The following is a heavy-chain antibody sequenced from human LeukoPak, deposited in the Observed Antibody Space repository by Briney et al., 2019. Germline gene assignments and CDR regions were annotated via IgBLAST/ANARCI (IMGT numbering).Heavy chain of an antibody. CDR1: GFTLSNYD. CDR2: IGSTGDT. J-gene: IGHJ4*02. D-gene: IGHD4-17*01. V-gene: IGHV3-13*01. CDR3: ARDRPDYGAERFAY. Sequence: GGSLRLSCAASGFTLSNYDMHWVRQATGKGLEWVSVIGSTGDTYYPDSVKGRFTISRENAKSSLYLQMNSLRAEDTAVYYCARDRPDYGAERFAYWGQGTLVTVSS.